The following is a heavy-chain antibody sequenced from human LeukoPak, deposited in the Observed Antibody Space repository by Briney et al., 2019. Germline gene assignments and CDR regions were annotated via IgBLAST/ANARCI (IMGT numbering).Heavy chain of an antibody. Sequence: SETLSPTCTVSGGSVSSVYWSWLRQPPGKGLEWIGWTSYSGSSNYSPSLKSRVTLSVDTSKNQFSLKLSSVTAADTAVYYCARGGASSKFFDYWGQGTLVTVSS. CDR3: ARGGASSKFFDY. CDR2: TSYSGSS. CDR1: GGSVSSVY. D-gene: IGHD6-6*01. J-gene: IGHJ4*02. V-gene: IGHV4-59*02.